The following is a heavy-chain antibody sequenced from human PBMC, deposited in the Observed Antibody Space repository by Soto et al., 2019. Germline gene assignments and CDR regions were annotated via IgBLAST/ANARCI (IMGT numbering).Heavy chain of an antibody. J-gene: IGHJ5*02. V-gene: IGHV4-39*01. D-gene: IGHD6-19*01. CDR1: GGSISSSSYY. CDR2: IYYSGST. Sequence: QLQLQESGPGLVKPSETLSLTCTVSGGSISSSSYYWGWIRQPPGKGLEWIGSIYYSGSTYYNPSLKSRGTIPVDTSKNQFSLKLSSVTAADTAVYYCARHPPTPSVRLEDNWFDPWGQGTLVTVSS. CDR3: ARHPPTPSVRLEDNWFDP.